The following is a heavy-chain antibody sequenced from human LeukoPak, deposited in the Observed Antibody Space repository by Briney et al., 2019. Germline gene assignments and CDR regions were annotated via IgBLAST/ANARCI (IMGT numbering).Heavy chain of an antibody. V-gene: IGHV4-30-4*08. J-gene: IGHJ4*02. CDR3: ARGYYYVSSGSFDY. D-gene: IGHD3-22*01. CDR2: IYYSGST. CDR1: GGSISSGDYY. Sequence: PSETLSLTCTVSGGSISSGDYYWSWIRQPPGKGLEWIEYIYYSGSTYYNPSLKSRVTISVDTSKNQFSLKLSSVTAADTAVYYCARGYYYVSSGSFDYWGQGTLVTVSS.